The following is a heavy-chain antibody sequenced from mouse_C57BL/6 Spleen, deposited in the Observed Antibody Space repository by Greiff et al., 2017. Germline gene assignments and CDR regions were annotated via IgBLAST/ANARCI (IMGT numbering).Heavy chain of an antibody. Sequence: QVQLQQSGPELVKPGASVKLSCKASGYTFTSYDINWVKQRPGQGLEWIGWIYPRDGSTKYNEKFKGKATLTVDTSSSPAYMELNSLTSEDSAVYYCARSVGDYGNSYDDYWGKGTTLTVSS. CDR3: ARSVGDYGNSYDDY. CDR2: IYPRDGST. V-gene: IGHV1-85*01. CDR1: GYTFTSYD. D-gene: IGHD1-1*01. J-gene: IGHJ2*01.